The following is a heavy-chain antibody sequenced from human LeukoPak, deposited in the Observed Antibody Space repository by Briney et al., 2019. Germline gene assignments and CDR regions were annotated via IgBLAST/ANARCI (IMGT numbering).Heavy chain of an antibody. D-gene: IGHD6-19*01. V-gene: IGHV1-24*01. Sequence: ASVKVSCKVSGYTLTELSMHWARQAPGKGLEWMGGFDPEDGETIYAQKFQGRVTMTEDTSTDTAYMELSSLRSEDTAVYYCATDRVVTAVAGTHPYDYWGQGTLVTVSS. CDR3: ATDRVVTAVAGTHPYDY. CDR1: GYTLTELS. CDR2: FDPEDGET. J-gene: IGHJ4*02.